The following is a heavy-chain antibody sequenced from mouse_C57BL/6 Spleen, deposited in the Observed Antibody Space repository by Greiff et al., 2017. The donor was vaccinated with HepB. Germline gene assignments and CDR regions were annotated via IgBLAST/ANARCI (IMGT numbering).Heavy chain of an antibody. CDR3: ASTAQATFYYYAMDY. Sequence: IQLQQSGAELVKPGASVKLSCTASGFNIKDYYMHWVKQRTEQGLEWIGRIDPEDGETKYAPKFQGKATMTADPSSKTAYLQLSSLTSVDPAVYYCASTAQATFYYYAMDYWGQGTSVTVSS. CDR2: IDPEDGET. V-gene: IGHV14-2*01. CDR1: GFNIKDYY. J-gene: IGHJ4*01. D-gene: IGHD3-2*02.